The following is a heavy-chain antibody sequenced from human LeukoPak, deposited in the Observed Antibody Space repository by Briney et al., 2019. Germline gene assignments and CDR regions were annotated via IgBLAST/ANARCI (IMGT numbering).Heavy chain of an antibody. CDR1: GFTFSSYE. Sequence: GGSLRLSCAASGFTFSSYEMNWVRQAPGKGLEWVSYISSSGTTIYYAGSVKGRFTISRDNAKDSLYLQMNSLRAEDTAVYYCARHLSYGSGSYYNFGYWGQGTLVTVSS. CDR2: ISSSGTTI. CDR3: ARHLSYGSGSYYNFGY. V-gene: IGHV3-48*03. J-gene: IGHJ4*02. D-gene: IGHD3-10*01.